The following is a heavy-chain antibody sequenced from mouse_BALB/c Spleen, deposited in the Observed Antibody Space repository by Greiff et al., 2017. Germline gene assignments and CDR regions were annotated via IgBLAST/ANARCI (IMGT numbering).Heavy chain of an antibody. Sequence: EVKLQESGGGLVQPGGSRKLSCAASGFTFSSFGMHWVRQAPEKGLEWVAYISSGSSTIYYADTVKGRFTISRDNPKNTLFLQMTSLRSEDTAMYYCARSGGSSLWYFDVWGAGTTVTVSS. D-gene: IGHD1-1*01. CDR1: GFTFSSFG. CDR2: ISSGSSTI. J-gene: IGHJ1*01. CDR3: ARSGGSSLWYFDV. V-gene: IGHV5-17*02.